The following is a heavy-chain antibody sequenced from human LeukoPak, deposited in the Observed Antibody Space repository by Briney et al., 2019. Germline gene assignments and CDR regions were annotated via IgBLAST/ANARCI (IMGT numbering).Heavy chain of an antibody. D-gene: IGHD3-10*01. CDR1: GFTFRNYA. J-gene: IGHJ4*02. V-gene: IGHV3-30-3*01. CDR3: ARDLAESYLFDY. Sequence: GRSLRFSCAASGFTFRNYAMHWVRQAPGKGLEWVATLTYDGSDKDYADSVKGRFTISRDNSKNTLYLQMNGLRAEDTAVYFCARDLAESYLFDYWGQGTLVTVSS. CDR2: LTYDGSDK.